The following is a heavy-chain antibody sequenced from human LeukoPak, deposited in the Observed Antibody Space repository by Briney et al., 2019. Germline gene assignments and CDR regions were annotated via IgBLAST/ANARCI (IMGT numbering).Heavy chain of an antibody. Sequence: PGESLKISCKGSGYRFTSYWIGWVRQRPGKGLEWMGIIYPSDSDARYSPSFQGQVTFSADKSRSTAYLQWSSLKASDTAIYFCAIIVATTNDFDSWGQGTLVTVS. J-gene: IGHJ4*02. CDR3: AIIVATTNDFDS. CDR1: GYRFTSYW. D-gene: IGHD5-12*01. CDR2: IYPSDSDA. V-gene: IGHV5-51*01.